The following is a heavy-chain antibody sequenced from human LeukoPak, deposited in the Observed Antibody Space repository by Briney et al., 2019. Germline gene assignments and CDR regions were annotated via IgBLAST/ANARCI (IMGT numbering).Heavy chain of an antibody. J-gene: IGHJ4*02. CDR2: INFDGTVT. V-gene: IGHV3-74*01. CDR3: ARDKGIYYDSSGYDY. Sequence: GGSLRLSCAASGFTFSTYWMHWVRQVPGKGLVWVSRINFDGTVTSYADSVKGRFTISRDNDKNTLYLQMNSLRVDDTAVYYCARDKGIYYDSSGYDYWGQGTLVTVSS. D-gene: IGHD3-22*01. CDR1: GFTFSTYW.